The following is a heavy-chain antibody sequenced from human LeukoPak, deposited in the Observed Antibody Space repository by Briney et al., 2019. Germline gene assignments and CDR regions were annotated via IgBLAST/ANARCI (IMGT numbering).Heavy chain of an antibody. D-gene: IGHD6-13*01. CDR3: AREEGKQQMEAFDY. J-gene: IGHJ4*02. Sequence: GGSLRLSCAASGFTFSTYSMNWVRQAPGKGLEWVSPIGGSSTSIYYAGSVKGRFTISRDNAKHSLYLQMNSLRAEDTAVYYCAREEGKQQMEAFDYWGQGTLVTVSS. CDR1: GFTFSTYS. CDR2: IGGSSTSI. V-gene: IGHV3-21*01.